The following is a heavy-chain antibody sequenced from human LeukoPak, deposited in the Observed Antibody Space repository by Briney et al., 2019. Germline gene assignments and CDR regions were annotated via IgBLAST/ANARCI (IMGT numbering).Heavy chain of an antibody. J-gene: IGHJ4*02. CDR1: GALFSSTIHY. V-gene: IGHV4-39*01. CDR3: AGQPTVNRGAVASNFDY. Sequence: SETLSLTCTVSGALFSSTIHYWAWIRQPPGKGLEWIGSVYYAGNTYYNASFQNRVTISMDTSKNQFSLRLSTMSATDTAVYFCAGQPTVNRGAVASNFDYWGQGTLVTVSS. D-gene: IGHD6-19*01. CDR2: VYYAGNT.